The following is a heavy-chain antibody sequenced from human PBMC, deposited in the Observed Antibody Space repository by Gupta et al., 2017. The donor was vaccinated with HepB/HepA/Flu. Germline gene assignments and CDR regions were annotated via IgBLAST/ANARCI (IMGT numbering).Heavy chain of an antibody. CDR1: GYTFTSYD. J-gene: IGHJ6*02. CDR2: MNPNSGNT. D-gene: IGHD5-18*01. Sequence: QVQLVQSGAEVKKPGASVKVSCKASGYTFTSYDINWVRQATGQGLEWMGWMNPNSGNTGYAQKFQGRVTMTRNTSISTAYMELSSLRSEDTAVYYCASYSGSSSPGAYYYYGMDVWGQGTTVTVSS. V-gene: IGHV1-8*01. CDR3: ASYSGSSSPGAYYYYGMDV.